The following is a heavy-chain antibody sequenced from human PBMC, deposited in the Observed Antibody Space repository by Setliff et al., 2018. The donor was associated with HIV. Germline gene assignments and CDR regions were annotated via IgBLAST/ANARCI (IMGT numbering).Heavy chain of an antibody. V-gene: IGHV4-34*01. CDR3: AAFFVTPMTTQDF. CDR2: IHHTGYI. CDR1: GGPSTDHY. Sequence: PSATLSLTCAVYGGPSTDHYWNWIRQSPGMGLEWIAEIHHTGYINYNPSLRSRVSVSRDMSSNQFSLRLSSVTAADAAVYYCAAFFVTPMTTQDFWGQGTLVTVSS. D-gene: IGHD4-4*01. J-gene: IGHJ4*02.